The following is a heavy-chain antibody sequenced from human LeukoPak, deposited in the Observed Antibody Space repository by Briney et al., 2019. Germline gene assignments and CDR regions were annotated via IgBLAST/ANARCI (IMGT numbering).Heavy chain of an antibody. CDR1: GGSLTNYY. CDR3: ARLNFRGGEALHFDS. Sequence: PSETLSLTCSVSGGSLTNYYWGWIQQPQGKGLEFIGYIHSDGTTNYDSSLQSRVAISLDTSKIQFSLRLYSVTAADTALYFCARLNFRGGEALHFDSSGQGTLVTVSS. J-gene: IGHJ4*02. CDR2: IHSDGTT. D-gene: IGHD3-16*01. V-gene: IGHV4-4*09.